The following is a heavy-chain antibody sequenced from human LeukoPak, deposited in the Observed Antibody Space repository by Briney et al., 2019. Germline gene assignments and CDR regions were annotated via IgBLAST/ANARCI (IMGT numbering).Heavy chain of an antibody. CDR3: ARDMGHCSSTSCYDKVVWFDP. V-gene: IGHV4-59*01. J-gene: IGHJ5*02. CDR1: GGSISSYY. D-gene: IGHD2-2*01. Sequence: SETLSLTCTVSGGSISSYYWSWIRQPPGKGLEWIGYIYYSGSTNYNPSLKSRVTISVDTSKNQFSLKLSSVTAADTAVYYCARDMGHCSSTSCYDKVVWFDPWGQGTLVTVSS. CDR2: IYYSGST.